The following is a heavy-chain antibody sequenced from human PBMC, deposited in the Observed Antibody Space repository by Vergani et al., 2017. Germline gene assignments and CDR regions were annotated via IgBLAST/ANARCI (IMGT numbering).Heavy chain of an antibody. CDR2: IYYSGST. D-gene: IGHD3-22*01. CDR1: GGSISSSSYY. J-gene: IGHJ5*02. Sequence: QLQLQESGPGLVKPSETLSLTCTVSGGSISSSSYYWGWIRQPPGKGLEWIGSIYYSGSTYYNPSLKSRVTISVDTSKNQFSLKLSSVTAADTAVYYCARDQDYYDSSGYYCIWFDPWGQGTLVTVSS. V-gene: IGHV4-39*07. CDR3: ARDQDYYDSSGYYCIWFDP.